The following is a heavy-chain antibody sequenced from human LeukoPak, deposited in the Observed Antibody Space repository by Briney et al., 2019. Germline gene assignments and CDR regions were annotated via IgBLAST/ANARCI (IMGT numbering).Heavy chain of an antibody. CDR2: IWYDESNR. CDR1: GFTFNNFD. Sequence: SGGTLRLSCAASGFTFNNFDMHWVPRAPGKGLEGGAVIWYDESNRYYTDAVKGRFTMSRDDSKNMLYLQTNSLRAEDTAVYYCARDGATYASGSYYAYYYYSMDVWGQGMTVTVSS. V-gene: IGHV3-33*01. D-gene: IGHD3-10*01. J-gene: IGHJ6*02. CDR3: ARDGATYASGSYYAYYYYSMDV.